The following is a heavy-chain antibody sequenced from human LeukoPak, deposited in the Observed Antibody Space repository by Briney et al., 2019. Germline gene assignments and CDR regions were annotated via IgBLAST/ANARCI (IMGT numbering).Heavy chain of an antibody. V-gene: IGHV4-39*01. D-gene: IGHD2-2*02. CDR3: ASRRIVVVPAAILNWFDP. CDR2: IYYSGST. Sequence: SETLSLTCTVSGGSISSSSYYWGWIRQPPGKGLEWIGSIYYSGSTYYNPSLKSRVTISVDTSKNQFSLKLSSVTAADTAVYYCASRRIVVVPAAILNWFDPWGQRTLVTVSS. CDR1: GGSISSSSYY. J-gene: IGHJ5*02.